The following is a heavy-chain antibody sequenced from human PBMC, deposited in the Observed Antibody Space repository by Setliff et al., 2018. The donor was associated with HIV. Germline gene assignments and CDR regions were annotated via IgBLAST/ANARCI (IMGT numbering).Heavy chain of an antibody. CDR2: IWYDASKK. CDR3: VKDVVKFWSGSGALDF. Sequence: LRLSCAASGFTFNSYGMHWVRQAPGKGLEWVALIWYDASKKEYAESVKGRFNILRDDSKKTVDLQMNSLRADDTAVYYCVKDVVKFWSGSGALDFWGPGTLVTAPQ. D-gene: IGHD3-3*01. V-gene: IGHV3-33*06. CDR1: GFTFNSYG. J-gene: IGHJ4*02.